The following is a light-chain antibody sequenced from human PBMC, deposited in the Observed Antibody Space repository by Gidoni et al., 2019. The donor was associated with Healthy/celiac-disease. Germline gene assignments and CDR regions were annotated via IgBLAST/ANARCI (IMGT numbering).Light chain of an antibody. CDR3: SSYTSSSLVV. J-gene: IGLJ2*01. CDR1: SSDVGGYNY. CDR2: DVS. Sequence: QSALTQPASVSGSPGQSITIPCTGTSSDVGGYNYVSWYQPHPGKAPKLMIYDVSNRPSGVSNRFSGSKSGNTASLTISGLQAEDEADYYCSSYTSSSLVVFGGGTKLTVL. V-gene: IGLV2-14*03.